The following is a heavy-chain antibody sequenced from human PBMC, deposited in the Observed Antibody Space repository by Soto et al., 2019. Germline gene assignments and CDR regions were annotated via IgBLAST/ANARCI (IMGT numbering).Heavy chain of an antibody. V-gene: IGHV4-39*01. Sequence: QLQLQESGPGLVKPSETLSLTCTVSGGSISSSSYYWGWIRQPPGKGLEWIGSIYYSGSTYYNPSLKSRVTISVDTSKNQFSLKLSSVTAADTAVYYCARLPESDIVVVPAAQDAFDIWGQGTMVTVSS. D-gene: IGHD2-2*01. CDR3: ARLPESDIVVVPAAQDAFDI. J-gene: IGHJ3*02. CDR2: IYYSGST. CDR1: GGSISSSSYY.